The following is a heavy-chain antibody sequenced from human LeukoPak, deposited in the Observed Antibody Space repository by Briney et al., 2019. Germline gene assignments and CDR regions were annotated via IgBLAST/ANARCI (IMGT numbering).Heavy chain of an antibody. CDR3: ARSYSSGWYYFDY. J-gene: IGHJ4*02. CDR2: INHSGST. D-gene: IGHD6-19*01. Sequence: ASGTLSLTCAVYGGSFSGYYWSWIRQPPGKGLEWIGEINHSGSTNYNPSLKSRVTISVDTSKNQFSLKLSSVTAADTAVYYCARSYSSGWYYFDYWGQGTLVTVSS. V-gene: IGHV4-34*01. CDR1: GGSFSGYY.